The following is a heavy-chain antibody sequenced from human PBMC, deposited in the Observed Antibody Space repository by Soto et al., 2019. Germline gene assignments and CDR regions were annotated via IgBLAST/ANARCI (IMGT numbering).Heavy chain of an antibody. J-gene: IGHJ4*02. Sequence: QVQLVESGGGVVQPGTSLRLSCAASGFTFSYYGMHWVRQAPGKGLEWVAAMSDDGTYRDHADSMKGRFIISRDNSKNTLYLQMNDLRVEDTAVYYCAKDPRGTYWICLDHWGQGALVTVSS. D-gene: IGHD3-10*01. V-gene: IGHV3-30*18. CDR1: GFTFSYYG. CDR3: AKDPRGTYWICLDH. CDR2: MSDDGTYR.